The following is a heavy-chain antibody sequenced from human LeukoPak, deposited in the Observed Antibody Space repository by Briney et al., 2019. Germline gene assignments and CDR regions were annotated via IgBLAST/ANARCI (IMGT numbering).Heavy chain of an antibody. CDR1: GFTFSNHW. CDR3: AKDITYYFDY. Sequence: GGSLRLSCAASGFTFSNHWMSWVRQAPGKGLEWVASIKPDGSDKYYVDSVKGRFTISRDNAENSLSLQMNSLRAEDTAVYYCAKDITYYFDYWGQGTLVTVSS. J-gene: IGHJ4*02. D-gene: IGHD1-14*01. V-gene: IGHV3-7*03. CDR2: IKPDGSDK.